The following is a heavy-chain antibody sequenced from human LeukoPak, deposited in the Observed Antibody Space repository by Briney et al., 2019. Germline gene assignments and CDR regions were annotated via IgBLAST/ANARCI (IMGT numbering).Heavy chain of an antibody. CDR1: GDSISSSY. D-gene: IGHD3-22*01. CDR2: IYYTGTT. J-gene: IGHJ5*02. CDR3: ARGFYDSSGYSNCFDP. Sequence: SETLSLTCTVSGDSISSSYWSWVRQPPGKTLEWIGYIYYTGTTNYNPSLKSRVTISIATSKNQFSLNLNSVTAADTAVYYCARGFYDSSGYSNCFDPWGQGTLVTVSS. V-gene: IGHV4-59*01.